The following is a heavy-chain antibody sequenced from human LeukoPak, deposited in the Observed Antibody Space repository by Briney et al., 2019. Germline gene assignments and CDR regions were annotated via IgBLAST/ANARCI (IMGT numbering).Heavy chain of an antibody. Sequence: ASVKVSCKASGYTFTSYGVSWVRQAPGQGLEWMGWISAYNGNTNYAQKLQGRVTMTTDTSTSTAYMELRGLRSDDTAVYYGARDTPSQRAVAATKGVIDYWGQGTLVTVSS. J-gene: IGHJ4*02. CDR3: ARDTPSQRAVAATKGVIDY. D-gene: IGHD6-19*01. CDR2: ISAYNGNT. CDR1: GYTFTSYG. V-gene: IGHV1-18*01.